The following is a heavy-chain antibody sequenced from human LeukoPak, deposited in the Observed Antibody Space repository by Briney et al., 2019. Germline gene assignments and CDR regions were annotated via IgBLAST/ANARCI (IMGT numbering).Heavy chain of an antibody. Sequence: GGSLRLSCVASGFTFTDHPMNWVRQAPGKGLEWISYIGGDGIAFYADSVKGRFTASKDDARKSMYLQMNSLRVEDTAVYYCAKDRANWAIDDWGQGAQVTVSS. D-gene: IGHD3-16*01. CDR1: GFTFTDHP. J-gene: IGHJ4*02. V-gene: IGHV3-69-1*01. CDR3: AKDRANWAIDD. CDR2: IGGDGIA.